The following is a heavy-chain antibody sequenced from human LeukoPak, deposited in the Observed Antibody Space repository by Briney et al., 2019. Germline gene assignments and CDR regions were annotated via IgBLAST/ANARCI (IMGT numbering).Heavy chain of an antibody. J-gene: IGHJ4*02. Sequence: SETLSLTCTVSGGSISSYYWSWIRQPPGKGLEWIGYIYYSRSNNYNPSLKSRVTISVDTSKNQFSLELSSVTAADTAVYYCARVRYYDILTGYYGDGYFDYWGQGTLVTVSS. D-gene: IGHD3-9*01. CDR1: GGSISSYY. CDR2: IYYSRSN. CDR3: ARVRYYDILTGYYGDGYFDY. V-gene: IGHV4-59*01.